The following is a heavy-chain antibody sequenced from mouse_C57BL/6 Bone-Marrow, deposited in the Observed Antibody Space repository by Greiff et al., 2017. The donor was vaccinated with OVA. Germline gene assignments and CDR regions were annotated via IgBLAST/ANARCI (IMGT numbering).Heavy chain of an antibody. J-gene: IGHJ1*03. V-gene: IGHV2-2*01. Sequence: QVQLQQSGPGLVQPSQSLSITCTVSGFSLTSYGVHWVRQSPGKGLEWLGVIWSGGSTDYNAAFISRLSISKDNSKSQVFFKMNSLQADDTAIYYCARNILGDWYFDVWGTGTTVTVSS. D-gene: IGHD3-3*01. CDR1: GFSLTSYG. CDR2: IWSGGST. CDR3: ARNILGDWYFDV.